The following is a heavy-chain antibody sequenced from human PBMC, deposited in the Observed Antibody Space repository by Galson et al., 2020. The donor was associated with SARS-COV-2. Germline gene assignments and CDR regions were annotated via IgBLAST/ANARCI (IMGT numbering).Heavy chain of an antibody. J-gene: IGHJ6*02. D-gene: IGHD3-10*01. CDR2: ISNSGSTI. CDR1: GFTFSKYY. V-gene: IGHV3-11*01. Sequence: GESLKISCAASGFTFSKYYMSWIRQVPGKGLEWVAYISNSGSTIYYADSVKGRFTISRDNAKNSLSLQMNSLRDEDTAVYYCAREGIYYYYGMDVWGQGTTVTVSS. CDR3: AREGIYYYYGMDV.